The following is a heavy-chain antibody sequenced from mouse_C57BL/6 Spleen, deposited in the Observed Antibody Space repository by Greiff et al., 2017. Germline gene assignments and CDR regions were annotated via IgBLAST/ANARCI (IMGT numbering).Heavy chain of an antibody. CDR3: ARYSAGYVNAMDY. D-gene: IGHD3-2*02. CDR1: GYTFTSYW. Sequence: VQLQQPGAELVRPGSSVKLSCKASGYTFTSYWMHWVKQRPIQGLEWIGNIDPSDSETHYNQKFKDKATLTVDKSSSTAYMQLSSLTSEDSAVYYGARYSAGYVNAMDYWGQGTSVTVSS. J-gene: IGHJ4*01. V-gene: IGHV1-52*01. CDR2: IDPSDSET.